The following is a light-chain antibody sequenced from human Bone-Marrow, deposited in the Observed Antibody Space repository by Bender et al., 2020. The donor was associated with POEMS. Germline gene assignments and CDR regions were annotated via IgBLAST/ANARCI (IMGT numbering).Light chain of an antibody. V-gene: IGLV2-14*02. CDR2: EGS. CDR1: SSDVGSYNL. J-gene: IGLJ1*01. Sequence: QSALTQPASVSGSPGQSITISCTGISSDVGSYNLVSLYQQHPGKAPKLMIYEGSKRPSGVSNRFSGSKSGYTASLTISGLQAEDEADYYCSSYTSTSTYVFGSGTKVTVL. CDR3: SSYTSTSTYV.